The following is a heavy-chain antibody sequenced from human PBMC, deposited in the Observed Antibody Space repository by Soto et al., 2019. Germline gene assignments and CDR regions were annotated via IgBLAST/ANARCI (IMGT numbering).Heavy chain of an antibody. J-gene: IGHJ4*02. D-gene: IGHD5-18*01. CDR1: GGTFSSYT. CDR3: ARVRGERGGTAIAPHPDY. Sequence: QVQLVQSGAEVKKPGSSVKVSSKASGGTFSSYTISWVRQAPGQGLEWMGRIIPILGIANYAQKFQGRVTITADKSTSTAYMELSSLRSEDTAVYYCARVRGERGGTAIAPHPDYWGQGTLVTVSS. CDR2: IIPILGIA. V-gene: IGHV1-69*02.